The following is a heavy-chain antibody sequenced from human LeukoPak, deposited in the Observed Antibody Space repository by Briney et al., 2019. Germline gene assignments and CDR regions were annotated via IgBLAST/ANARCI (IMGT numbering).Heavy chain of an antibody. CDR1: GYTLTELS. Sequence: ASVKVSCKVSGYTLTELSMHWVRQAPGKGLEWMGGFDPEDGETIYAQKFQGRVTMTEDTSTDTAYMELSSLRSEDTAVYYCARGLKSSSSLVYGMDVWGQGTTVTVSS. J-gene: IGHJ6*02. CDR3: ARGLKSSSSLVYGMDV. CDR2: FDPEDGET. V-gene: IGHV1-24*01. D-gene: IGHD6-6*01.